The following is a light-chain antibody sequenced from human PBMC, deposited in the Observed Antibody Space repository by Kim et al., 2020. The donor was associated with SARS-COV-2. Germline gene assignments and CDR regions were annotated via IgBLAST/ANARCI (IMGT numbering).Light chain of an antibody. Sequence: SPGERATLSCRASQSVSSNLAWYQQRPGQTPRLLIYGASTRATGIPARFSGSGSGTEFTLTISSLQSEDFAVYYCQQYNNWPPWTFGQGTKVEVK. V-gene: IGKV3-15*01. CDR2: GAS. CDR1: QSVSSN. J-gene: IGKJ1*01. CDR3: QQYNNWPPWT.